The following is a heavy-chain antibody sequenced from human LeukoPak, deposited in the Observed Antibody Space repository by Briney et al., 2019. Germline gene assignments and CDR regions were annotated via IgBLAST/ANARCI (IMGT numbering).Heavy chain of an antibody. Sequence: GGSLRLSCVVSGFTFSSSAMSWVRQAPGKGLEWVSGISGSGAGTYYADSVKGRFTISRDNSKNTLYLQMNSLRAEDTAVYYCAKKYSTGLDPWGQGTLVTVSS. CDR3: AKKYSTGLDP. J-gene: IGHJ5*02. V-gene: IGHV3-23*01. CDR2: ISGSGAGT. D-gene: IGHD1-26*01. CDR1: GFTFSSSA.